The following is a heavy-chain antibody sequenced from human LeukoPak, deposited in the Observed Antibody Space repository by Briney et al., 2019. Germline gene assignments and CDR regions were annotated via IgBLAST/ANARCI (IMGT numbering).Heavy chain of an antibody. CDR2: ISSSSRYI. V-gene: IGHV3-21*01. D-gene: IGHD4-17*01. CDR1: GFTFSGYS. CDR3: ARVFYSRGMTTYFLDY. J-gene: IGHJ4*02. Sequence: GGSLRLSCTASGFTFSGYSMNWVRQAPGKGLEWVSSISSSSRYIYYADSVKGRFTISRDNAKNSLYLQMNSLRAEDTAVYYCARVFYSRGMTTYFLDYWGQGTLVTVSS.